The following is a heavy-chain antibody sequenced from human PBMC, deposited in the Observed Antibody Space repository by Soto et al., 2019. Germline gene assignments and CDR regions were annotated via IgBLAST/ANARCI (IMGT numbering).Heavy chain of an antibody. D-gene: IGHD3-3*01. CDR1: GFTFSSYW. J-gene: IGHJ5*02. Sequence: PGGSLRLSCAASGFTFSSYWMSWVRQAPGKGLEWVANIKQDGSEKYYVDSVKGRFTISRDNAKNSLYLQMNSLRAEDTAVYYCARDHYDFWSVPGWFDPWGQGTLVTVSS. V-gene: IGHV3-7*01. CDR2: IKQDGSEK. CDR3: ARDHYDFWSVPGWFDP.